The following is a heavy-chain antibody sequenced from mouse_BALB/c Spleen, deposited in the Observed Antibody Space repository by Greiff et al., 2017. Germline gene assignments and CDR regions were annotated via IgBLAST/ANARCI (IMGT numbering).Heavy chain of an antibody. Sequence: VQLQQSGAELAKPGASVKMSCKASGYTFTSYWMHWVKQRPGQGLEWIGYINPSTGYTEYNQKFKDKATLTADKSSSTAYMQLSSLTSEDSAVYYCGRGDGNLWYFDVWGAGTTVTVSS. D-gene: IGHD2-1*01. CDR1: GYTFTSYW. J-gene: IGHJ1*01. V-gene: IGHV1-7*01. CDR2: INPSTGYT. CDR3: GRGDGNLWYFDV.